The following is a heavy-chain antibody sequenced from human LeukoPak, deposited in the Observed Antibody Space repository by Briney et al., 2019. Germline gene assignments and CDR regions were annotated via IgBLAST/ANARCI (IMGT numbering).Heavy chain of an antibody. CDR3: ASTSGWYEPIDY. CDR2: IWYDGSNK. D-gene: IGHD6-19*01. CDR1: GFTFSSYG. V-gene: IGHV3-33*03. Sequence: GGSLRLSCAASGFTFSSYGMHWVRQAPGKGLEWVAVIWYDGSNKYYADSVKGRFTISRDNSKNTLYLQMNSLRAEDTAVYYCASTSGWYEPIDYWGQGTRVTVSS. J-gene: IGHJ4*02.